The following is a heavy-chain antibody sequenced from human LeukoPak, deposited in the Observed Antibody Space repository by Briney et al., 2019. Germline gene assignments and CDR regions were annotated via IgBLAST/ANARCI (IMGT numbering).Heavy chain of an antibody. J-gene: IGHJ4*02. CDR1: RFTFSSYA. Sequence: GGSLSLSCAASRFTFSSYAMNWVRQAPGKGLEWVSAISGSGGSIYYTDSVRGRFTISRDNSKNTLFLQMNSLRAEDTAVYYCAKVWGSYSTGYFDYWGQGTLVTVSS. D-gene: IGHD1-26*01. CDR2: ISGSGGSI. CDR3: AKVWGSYSTGYFDY. V-gene: IGHV3-23*01.